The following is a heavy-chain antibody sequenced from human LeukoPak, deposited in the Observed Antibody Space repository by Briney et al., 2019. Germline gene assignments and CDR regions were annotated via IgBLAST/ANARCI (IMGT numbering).Heavy chain of an antibody. CDR3: AREISSWYRTEGRFDP. J-gene: IGHJ5*02. Sequence: GGSLRLSCAASGFTFTTSWLSWVRQAPGKGLEWVANIKPDGSDKYYVDSVKGRFTISRDNAKNSLYLQMNSLRAEDTAVYYCAREISSWYRTEGRFDPWGQGTLVTVSS. D-gene: IGHD6-13*01. CDR1: GFTFTTSW. V-gene: IGHV3-7*01. CDR2: IKPDGSDK.